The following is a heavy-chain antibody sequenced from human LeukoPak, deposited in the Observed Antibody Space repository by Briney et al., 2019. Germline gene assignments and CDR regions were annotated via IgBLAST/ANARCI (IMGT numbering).Heavy chain of an antibody. V-gene: IGHV6-1*01. CDR2: TYYRSKWYN. J-gene: IGHJ4*02. CDR1: GDSVSSKNGA. D-gene: IGHD6-19*01. CDR3: ARDFGSTGWHTFDY. Sequence: SQTLSHTCVVSGDSVSSKNGAWNWIRQSPSRGLEWLGRTYYRSKWYNDYAESMEGRMTISQDTSKNQYSLHLNSVTPDDTAVYYCARDFGSTGWHTFDYWGQGTLVPVSS.